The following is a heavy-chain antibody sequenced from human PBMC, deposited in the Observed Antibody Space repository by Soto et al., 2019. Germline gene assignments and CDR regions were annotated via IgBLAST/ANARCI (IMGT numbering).Heavy chain of an antibody. D-gene: IGHD5-12*01. Sequence: GGSLRLSCAASGFTFSSYSMNWVRQAPGKGLEWVSSISSSSSYIYYADSVKGRFTISRDNAKNSLYLQMNSLRAEDMAVYYCARNDGGYFKFDYWGQGTLVTVSS. J-gene: IGHJ4*02. CDR2: ISSSSSYI. CDR3: ARNDGGYFKFDY. CDR1: GFTFSSYS. V-gene: IGHV3-21*01.